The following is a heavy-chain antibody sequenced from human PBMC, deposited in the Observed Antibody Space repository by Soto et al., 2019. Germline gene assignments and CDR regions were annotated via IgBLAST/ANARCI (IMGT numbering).Heavy chain of an antibody. J-gene: IGHJ4*02. V-gene: IGHV3-33*01. CDR3: AREPNTSPDY. CDR1: GFTFTSYG. CDR2: IWSDGSNK. Sequence: QVQLVESGGGVVQPGRSLRLSCAASGFTFTSYGMHWVRQAPGKGLEWVALIWSDGSNKYYADSVKGRFTISRDNSKNARYLQMNSRRAEATAVYYCAREPNTSPDYWGQGTLVTVSS. D-gene: IGHD2-2*01.